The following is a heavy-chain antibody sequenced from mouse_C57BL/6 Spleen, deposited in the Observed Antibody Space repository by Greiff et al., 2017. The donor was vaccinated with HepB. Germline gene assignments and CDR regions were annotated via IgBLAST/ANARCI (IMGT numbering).Heavy chain of an antibody. V-gene: IGHV1-72*01. CDR3: ARAWGYEGYYFDY. D-gene: IGHD2-14*01. Sequence: QVHVKQSGAELVKPGASVKLSCKASGYTFTSYWMHWVKQRPGRGLEWIGRIDPNSGGTKYNEKFKSKATLTVDKPSSTAYMQLSSLTSEDSAVYDCARAWGYEGYYFDYWGQGTTLTVSS. J-gene: IGHJ2*01. CDR1: GYTFTSYW. CDR2: IDPNSGGT.